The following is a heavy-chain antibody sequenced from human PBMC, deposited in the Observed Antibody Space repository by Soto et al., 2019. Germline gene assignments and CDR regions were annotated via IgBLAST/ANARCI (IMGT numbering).Heavy chain of an antibody. CDR2: ISSGSSTI. J-gene: IGHJ6*03. Sequence: HPGGSLRLSCAASGFTFSSYSMNWVRQAPGKGLEWVSYISSGSSTIYYADSVKGRFTISRDNAKNSLYLQMDSLRAEDTAVYYATRSAYMDVWGTGTTVTVS. CDR1: GFTFSSYS. V-gene: IGHV3-48*01. D-gene: IGHD2-2*01. CDR3: TRSAYMDV.